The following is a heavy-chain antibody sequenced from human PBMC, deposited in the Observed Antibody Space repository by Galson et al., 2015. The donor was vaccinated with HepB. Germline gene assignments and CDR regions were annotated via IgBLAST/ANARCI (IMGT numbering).Heavy chain of an antibody. J-gene: IGHJ6*02. CDR2: IIPILGIA. CDR1: GGTFSSYT. Sequence: SVMVSCKASGGTFSSYTISWVRQAPGQGLEWMGRIIPILGIANYAQKFQGRVTITADKSTSTAYMELSSLRSEDTAVYYCARELYCSSTSCLAYYYYYGMDVWGQGTTVTVSS. V-gene: IGHV1-69*04. CDR3: ARELYCSSTSCLAYYYYYGMDV. D-gene: IGHD2-2*01.